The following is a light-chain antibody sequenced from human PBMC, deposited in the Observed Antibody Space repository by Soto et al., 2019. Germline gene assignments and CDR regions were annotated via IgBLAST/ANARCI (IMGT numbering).Light chain of an antibody. V-gene: IGKV3-11*01. J-gene: IGKJ4*01. Sequence: EIVLTQSPATLSLSPGERATLSCRASQSVSRYLAWYQQKPGQAPRLLIYDASNRATGIPARFSGSGSGTDFPLAISSLVPEDFAVYYCQQRSNWLLTFGEGTKVVIK. CDR3: QQRSNWLLT. CDR2: DAS. CDR1: QSVSRY.